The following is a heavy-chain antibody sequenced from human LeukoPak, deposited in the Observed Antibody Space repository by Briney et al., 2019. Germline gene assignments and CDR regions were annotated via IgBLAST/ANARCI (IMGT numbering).Heavy chain of an antibody. V-gene: IGHV3-48*03. CDR2: ISSSGSTI. CDR3: ARDGWHTQGPRPGTFDI. Sequence: GGSLRLSCAASGFTFSSYDMSWVRQAPGKGLEWVSYISSSGSTIYYADSVKGRFTISRDNAKNSLYLQMNSLRAEDTAVYYCARDGWHTQGPRPGTFDIWGQGTMVTVSS. J-gene: IGHJ3*02. D-gene: IGHD2-15*01. CDR1: GFTFSSYD.